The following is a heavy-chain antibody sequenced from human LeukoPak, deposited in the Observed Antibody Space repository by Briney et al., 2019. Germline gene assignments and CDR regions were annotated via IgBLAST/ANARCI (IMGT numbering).Heavy chain of an antibody. J-gene: IGHJ4*02. CDR3: ARADSPVLEWLEVY. CDR2: FDPEDGET. Sequence: ASVKVSCKVSGYTLTELSMHWVRQAPGKGLEWMGGFDPEDGETIYAQKFQGRVTMTRDTSISTAYMELSRLRSDDTAVYYCARADSPVLEWLEVYWGQGTLVTVSS. V-gene: IGHV1-24*01. D-gene: IGHD3-3*01. CDR1: GYTLTELS.